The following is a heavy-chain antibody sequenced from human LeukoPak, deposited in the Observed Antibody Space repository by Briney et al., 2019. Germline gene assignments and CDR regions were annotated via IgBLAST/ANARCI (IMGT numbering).Heavy chain of an antibody. Sequence: PGRSLRLSCVASGFTFSSYEMNWVRQAPGRGLEWVSYMSFSGSTKYYADSVKVRFTISRDNAKNSLYLQMNSLRAEDTAVYYCARGYSSYYHDAFDIWGQGTMVTVSS. D-gene: IGHD5-12*01. CDR2: MSFSGSTK. J-gene: IGHJ3*02. CDR3: ARGYSSYYHDAFDI. CDR1: GFTFSSYE. V-gene: IGHV3-48*03.